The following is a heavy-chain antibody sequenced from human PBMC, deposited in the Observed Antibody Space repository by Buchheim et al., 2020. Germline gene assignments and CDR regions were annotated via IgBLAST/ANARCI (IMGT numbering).Heavy chain of an antibody. CDR2: IYYSGST. CDR1: GGSISSCSYY. Sequence: QLQLQESGPGLVKPSETLSLTCTVSGGSISSCSYYWGWIRQPPGKGLEWIGSIYYSGSTYYNPSLKSRVTISVDTSKNQFSLKLSSVTAADTAVYYCARDSGSYLHYFDYWGQGTL. J-gene: IGHJ4*02. V-gene: IGHV4-39*07. CDR3: ARDSGSYLHYFDY. D-gene: IGHD1-26*01.